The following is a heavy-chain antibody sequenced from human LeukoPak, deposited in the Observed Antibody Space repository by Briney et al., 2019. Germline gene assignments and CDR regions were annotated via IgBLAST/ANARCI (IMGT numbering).Heavy chain of an antibody. V-gene: IGHV4-59*08. J-gene: IGHJ4*02. Sequence: SETLSLTCTVSGGSISSYYWSWIRQPPGRGLEWIGYIYYSRSTNYNPPLKSRVTISVDTSKNQFSLKLSSVTAADTAVYYCARLEGGTSCYDYWGQGTLVTVSS. CDR3: ARLEGGTSCYDY. CDR1: GGSISSYY. CDR2: IYYSRST. D-gene: IGHD2-2*01.